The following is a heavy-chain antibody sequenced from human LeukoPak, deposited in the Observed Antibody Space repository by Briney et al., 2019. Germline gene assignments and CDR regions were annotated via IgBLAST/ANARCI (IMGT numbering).Heavy chain of an antibody. CDR3: ARGPYYDFWSGYPYDAFDI. D-gene: IGHD3-3*01. Sequence: SETLSLTCTVSGGSISSSSYYWGWIRQPPGKGLEWIGRIYTSGSTNYNPSLKSRVTMSVDTSKNQFSLKLSSVTAADTAVYYCARGPYYDFWSGYPYDAFDIWGQGTMVTVSS. J-gene: IGHJ3*02. V-gene: IGHV4-39*07. CDR1: GGSISSSSYY. CDR2: IYTSGST.